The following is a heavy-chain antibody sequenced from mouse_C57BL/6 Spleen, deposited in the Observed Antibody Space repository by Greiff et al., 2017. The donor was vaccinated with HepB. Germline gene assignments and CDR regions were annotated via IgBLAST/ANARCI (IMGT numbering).Heavy chain of an antibody. V-gene: IGHV1-80*01. Sequence: QVQLQQSGAELVKPGASVKISCKASGYAFSSYWMNWVKQRPGKGLEWIGQIYPGDGDTNYNGKFKGKATLTADKSSSTAYMQLSSLTSEDSAVYFCARDYYYGSSCFAYWGQGTLVTVSA. CDR3: ARDYYYGSSCFAY. J-gene: IGHJ3*01. CDR1: GYAFSSYW. D-gene: IGHD1-1*01. CDR2: IYPGDGDT.